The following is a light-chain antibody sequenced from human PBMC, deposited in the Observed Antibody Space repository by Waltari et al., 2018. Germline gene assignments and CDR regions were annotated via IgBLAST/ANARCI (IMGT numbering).Light chain of an antibody. Sequence: EIVLTQTPATLSLSPGESATLSCRASPSVSSYLAWYQQKPGQAPRLLIYDASNRATGIPARFSGSGSGTDCTLTISSLEPEDFAVYYCQQRSNWPLGYTFGQGTKLEIK. CDR3: QQRSNWPLGYT. CDR1: PSVSSY. J-gene: IGKJ2*01. CDR2: DAS. V-gene: IGKV3-11*01.